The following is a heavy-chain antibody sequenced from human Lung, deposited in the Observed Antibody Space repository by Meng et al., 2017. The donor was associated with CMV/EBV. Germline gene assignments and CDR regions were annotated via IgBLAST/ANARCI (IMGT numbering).Heavy chain of an antibody. CDR1: GFTFSNAW. CDR2: IKRKNDGGTT. CDR3: TTSIRITMVRGVIFMDV. J-gene: IGHJ6*02. V-gene: IGHV3-15*01. Sequence: GGSLRLXCSASGFTFSNAWMSWVRQAPGKGLEWVGRIKRKNDGGTTDYAAPVKGRFTISRDDSKNTLYLQMNSLKTEDTAVYYCTTSIRITMVRGVIFMDVWXQGTXVNGAS. D-gene: IGHD3-10*01.